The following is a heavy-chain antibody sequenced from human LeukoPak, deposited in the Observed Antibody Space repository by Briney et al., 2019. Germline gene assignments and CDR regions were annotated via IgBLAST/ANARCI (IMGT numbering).Heavy chain of an antibody. J-gene: IGHJ5*02. CDR1: GYTFTSYY. V-gene: IGHV1-46*03. D-gene: IGHD3-3*01. CDR3: ARDGRVHYDFWSGYYRDAVWFDP. CDR2: INPSVGST. Sequence: ASMKVACKASGYTFTSYYMHWVRQAPGQGLEWMGIINPSVGSTSYAHKFQGRVTMPRDTSTSTVYMELSSLRSEDTAVYYCARDGRVHYDFWSGYYRDAVWFDPWGQGTLVTVSS.